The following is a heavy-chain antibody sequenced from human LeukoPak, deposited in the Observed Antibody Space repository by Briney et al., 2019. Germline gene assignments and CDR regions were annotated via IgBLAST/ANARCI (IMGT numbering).Heavy chain of an antibody. CDR2: IIPIFGTA. CDR1: GGTFSSYA. D-gene: IGHD6-13*01. J-gene: IGHJ4*02. Sequence: ASVKVSYKASGGTFSSYAISWVRQAPGQGLEWMGGIIPIFGTANYAKKFQGRVTITTDESTSTAYMELSSLRSEDTAVYYCAREGDLPTAAAGTFDYWGQGTLVTVSS. CDR3: AREGDLPTAAAGTFDY. V-gene: IGHV1-69*05.